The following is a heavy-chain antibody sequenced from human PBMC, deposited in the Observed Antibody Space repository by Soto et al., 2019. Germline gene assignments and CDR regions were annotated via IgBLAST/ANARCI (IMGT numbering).Heavy chain of an antibody. J-gene: IGHJ6*02. CDR3: ARDQLGRSFYYGMDV. CDR2: IWSDGNNK. CDR1: GFTFSNYG. Sequence: QVQLVESGGGVVQPGRSLRLSCAASGFTFSNYGMHWVRQAPGKGLEWVAVIWSDGNNKYYVDSVQGRFTISRDNSKNTLNLQMNSLRAEDTAVYYFARDQLGRSFYYGMDVWGQGTTVTVSS. D-gene: IGHD1-1*01. V-gene: IGHV3-33*01.